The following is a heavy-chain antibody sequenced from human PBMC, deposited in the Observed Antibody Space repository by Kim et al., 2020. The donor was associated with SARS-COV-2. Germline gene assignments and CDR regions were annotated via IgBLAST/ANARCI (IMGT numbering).Heavy chain of an antibody. CDR3: AKDGRAYSYGDLDH. D-gene: IGHD5-18*01. J-gene: IGHJ4*02. Sequence: GGSLRLSCAASGFSLSSYGIHWVRLAPGKGLEWLSLISSDGINKFYGDSVKGRFSISRDTANNTVYLQMNGLRTEDTALYYCAKDGRAYSYGDLDHWGQGTPVTVSS. CDR1: GFSLSSYG. V-gene: IGHV3-30*18. CDR2: ISSDGINK.